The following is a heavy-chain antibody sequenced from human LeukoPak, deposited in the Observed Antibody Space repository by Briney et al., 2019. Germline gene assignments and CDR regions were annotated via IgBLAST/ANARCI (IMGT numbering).Heavy chain of an antibody. V-gene: IGHV3-30*18. CDR3: AKWRGTSPVGEFDP. CDR2: VSRDGRTK. D-gene: IGHD2-21*01. J-gene: IGHJ5*02. Sequence: GGSLRLSCTASGFTFSNYGMHWVRRAPGKGLEWVAVVSRDGRTKYYGDSVQGRFTISRDNSKNTMFLQMNSLRPEDTAVYYCAKWRGTSPVGEFDPWGQGTLVTVSS. CDR1: GFTFSNYG.